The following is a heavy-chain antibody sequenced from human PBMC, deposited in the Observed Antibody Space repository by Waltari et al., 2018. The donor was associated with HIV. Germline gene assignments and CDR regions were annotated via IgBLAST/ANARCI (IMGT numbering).Heavy chain of an antibody. CDR2: IYSGGSR. V-gene: IGHV3-53*01. Sequence: EVQLVASGGGLIEPGGSLRVSCAASGFTISSNYMSWVRQAPGKGLEWVSVIYSGGSRYYADSVKGRFIISRDNSKNTVSLHMNRLRAEDTAVYYCARDPRSSGYYGMDVWGQGIKVTVSS. D-gene: IGHD1-26*01. CDR1: GFTISSNY. J-gene: IGHJ6*02. CDR3: ARDPRSSGYYGMDV.